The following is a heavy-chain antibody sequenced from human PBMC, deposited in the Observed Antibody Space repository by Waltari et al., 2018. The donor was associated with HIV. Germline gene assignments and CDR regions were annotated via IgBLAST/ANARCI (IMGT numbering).Heavy chain of an antibody. CDR2: ISYDGSNK. J-gene: IGHJ4*02. CDR1: EFTFSSYA. CDR3: ARGAIAAAGTI. D-gene: IGHD6-13*01. Sequence: QVQLVESGGGVVQPGRSLRLSCAASEFTFSSYAMHWVRQAPGRGLEGVAVISYDGSNKFYADSVKGRFTISRDNSKNTLYLQMNSLRPEDTAVYYCARGAIAAAGTIWGQGTLVTVSS. V-gene: IGHV3-30*01.